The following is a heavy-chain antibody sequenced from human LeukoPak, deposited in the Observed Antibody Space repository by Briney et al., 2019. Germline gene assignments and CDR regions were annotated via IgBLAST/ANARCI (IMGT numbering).Heavy chain of an antibody. CDR2: ISGSGSST. V-gene: IGHV3-23*01. D-gene: IGHD6-19*01. CDR3: AKTGPVAGLSWDAGFDY. Sequence: GGTLRLSCAASGFTFSSYGMSWVRQAPGKGLEWVSAISGSGSSTYYADSVKGRFTISRDNSKNTLYLQMNSLRAEDTAVYYCAKTGPVAGLSWDAGFDYWGQGTLVTVSS. CDR1: GFTFSSYG. J-gene: IGHJ4*02.